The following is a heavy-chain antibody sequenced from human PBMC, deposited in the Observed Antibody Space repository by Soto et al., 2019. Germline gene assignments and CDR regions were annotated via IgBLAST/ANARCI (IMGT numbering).Heavy chain of an antibody. CDR1: GFTFSSYG. CDR2: ISGSGGST. J-gene: IGHJ4*02. Sequence: GGSLRLSCAASGFTFSSYGMHWVRQAPGKGLEWVSAISGSGGSTYYADSVKGRFTISRDNSKNTLYLQMNSLRAEDTAVYYCAKDFSGYSTYYFDYWGQGTLVTVSS. D-gene: IGHD3-22*01. CDR3: AKDFSGYSTYYFDY. V-gene: IGHV3-23*01.